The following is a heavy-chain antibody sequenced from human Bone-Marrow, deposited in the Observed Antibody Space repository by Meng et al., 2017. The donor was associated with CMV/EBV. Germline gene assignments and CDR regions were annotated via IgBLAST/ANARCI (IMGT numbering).Heavy chain of an antibody. D-gene: IGHD3-3*01. Sequence: FTFSSYAMRWVRQAPGKGLEWVSAISGSGGSTYYADSVKGRFTISRDNSKNTLYLQMNSLRAEDTAVYYCARPGVYDFWSGYNGFRYWGQGTLVTVSS. CDR1: FTFSSYA. CDR3: ARPGVYDFWSGYNGFRY. V-gene: IGHV3-23*01. CDR2: ISGSGGST. J-gene: IGHJ4*02.